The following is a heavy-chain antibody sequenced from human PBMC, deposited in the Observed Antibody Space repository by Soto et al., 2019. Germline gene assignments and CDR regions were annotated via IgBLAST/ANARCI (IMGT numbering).Heavy chain of an antibody. D-gene: IGHD3-10*01. Sequence: QITLKESGPTLVKPTQTLTLTCTFSGFSLSTSGVGVGWNRQPPGKTLEWLAIIYRHDDKRYSPSLKSRLNINKDTSKNQVVLTMTNMDPVDTAIYYCAHSGSLFEIWGQGTMVTVSS. CDR3: AHSGSLFEI. CDR1: GFSLSTSGVG. CDR2: IYRHDDK. V-gene: IGHV2-5*01. J-gene: IGHJ3*02.